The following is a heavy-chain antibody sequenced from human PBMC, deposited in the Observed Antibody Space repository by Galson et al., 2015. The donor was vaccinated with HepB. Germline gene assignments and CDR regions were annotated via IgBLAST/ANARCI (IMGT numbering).Heavy chain of an antibody. CDR1: GFTFGDYA. J-gene: IGHJ4*02. CDR2: IRSKAYGGTT. D-gene: IGHD5-18*01. V-gene: IGHV3-49*04. Sequence: SLRLSCAASGFTFGDYAMSWVRQAPGKGLEWVGFIRSKAYGGTTEYAASVKGRSTISRDDSKSIAYLQMNSLKTEDTAVYYCTRGYIQLWPSPDYWGQGTLVTVSS. CDR3: TRGYIQLWPSPDY.